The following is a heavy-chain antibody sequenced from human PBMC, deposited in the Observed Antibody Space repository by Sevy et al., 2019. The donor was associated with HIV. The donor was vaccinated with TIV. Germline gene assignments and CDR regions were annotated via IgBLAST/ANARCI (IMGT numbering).Heavy chain of an antibody. CDR1: GGSISAYH. V-gene: IGHV4-59*01. J-gene: IGHJ5*02. CDR3: ARAPPVRSGDDSLNWFDP. D-gene: IGHD5-12*01. Sequence: SETLSLTCTVSGGSISAYHWSWIRQPPGKGLEYIGYIHYTGTTNYNPSLTSRVTISVDTSKNQFSLKLSSVTAADTALYYCARAPPVRSGDDSLNWFDPWGQGTLVTVSS. CDR2: IHYTGTT.